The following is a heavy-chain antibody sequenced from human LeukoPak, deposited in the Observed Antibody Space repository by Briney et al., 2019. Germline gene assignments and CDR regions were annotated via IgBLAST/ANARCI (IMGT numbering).Heavy chain of an antibody. CDR1: GYTFTSYY. J-gene: IGHJ4*02. CDR2: INPSGGST. Sequence: GASVKVSCKASGYTFTSYYMHWVRQAPGQGLEWMGIINPSGGSTSYAQKFQGRVTMTRDTSTSTVYMELSSLRSEDTAVYYCARHGASGSYLYYFDYWGQGTLVTVSS. CDR3: ARHGASGSYLYYFDY. D-gene: IGHD1-26*01. V-gene: IGHV1-46*01.